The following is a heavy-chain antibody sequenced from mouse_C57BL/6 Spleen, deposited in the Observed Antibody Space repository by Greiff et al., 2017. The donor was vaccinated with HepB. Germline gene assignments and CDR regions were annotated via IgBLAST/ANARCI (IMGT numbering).Heavy chain of an antibody. Sequence: EVQLQQSGPELVKPGASVKISCKASGYTFTDYYMNWVKQSHGKSLEWIGDINPNNGGTSYNQKFKGKATLTVDKASSTAYMELRSLTSEDSAVYYCARYDYGKLWYFDVWGTGTTVTVSS. CDR1: GYTFTDYY. CDR2: INPNNGGT. CDR3: ARYDYGKLWYFDV. V-gene: IGHV1-26*01. D-gene: IGHD1-1*01. J-gene: IGHJ1*03.